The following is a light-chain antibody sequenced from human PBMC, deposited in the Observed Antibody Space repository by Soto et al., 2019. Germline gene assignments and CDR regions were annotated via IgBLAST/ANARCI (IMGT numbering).Light chain of an antibody. V-gene: IGLV2-14*03. Sequence: QSVLTQPASVSGTPGQSITISCTGTISDIGGYNYVSWYQQFPGKTPKLIIVDVSDRPSGVSDRFSGSKSGNTGSMTISGILAEDVSDYYCYSYTNQFSCILFGGGTQLTV. CDR2: DVS. J-gene: IGLJ7*01. CDR1: ISDIGGYNY. CDR3: YSYTNQFSCIL.